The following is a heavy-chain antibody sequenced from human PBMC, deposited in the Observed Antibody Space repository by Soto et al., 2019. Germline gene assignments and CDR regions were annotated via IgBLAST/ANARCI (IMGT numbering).Heavy chain of an antibody. Sequence: QVQLQESGPGLVKPSGILSLTCAVSGGSMSSSNWWSWVRQPPGKGLEWIGEIYQSGSTNYDSSHKSRVSLSVDKSKRQFCLKLHSVTAADTAVYYCAKYYVSGSYFDSWGQGTLVTVSS. V-gene: IGHV4-4*02. CDR1: GGSMSSSNW. CDR3: AKYYVSGSYFDS. J-gene: IGHJ5*01. CDR2: IYQSGST. D-gene: IGHD3-10*01.